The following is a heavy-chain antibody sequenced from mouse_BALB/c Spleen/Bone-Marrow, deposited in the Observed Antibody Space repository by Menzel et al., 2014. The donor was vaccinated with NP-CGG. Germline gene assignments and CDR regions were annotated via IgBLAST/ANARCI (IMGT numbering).Heavy chain of an antibody. Sequence: QVQLQQSGAELARPGASVKMSCKASGYTSTSYTIQWVKRRPGQGLEWVGYIVPSSGYTDYNQNFKDKTTLTADKSSSTAYMQLSSLTSADSAVYYCAREARTGAWFAYWGQGTLVTVSA. CDR3: AREARTGAWFAY. J-gene: IGHJ3*01. D-gene: IGHD4-1*01. V-gene: IGHV1-4*02. CDR2: IVPSSGYT. CDR1: GYTSTSYT.